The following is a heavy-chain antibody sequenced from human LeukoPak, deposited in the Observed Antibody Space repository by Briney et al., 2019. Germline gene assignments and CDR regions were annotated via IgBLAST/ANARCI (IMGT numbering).Heavy chain of an antibody. V-gene: IGHV3-23*01. CDR2: VSGGGGSA. CDR1: GFTFSSYV. CDR3: AKGGMVRGEYDY. Sequence: GGSLRLSCAASGFTFSSYVMGWVRQAPGKGLEWVSGVSGGGGSAYYADSVKGRFTISRDNSKNTLYLQMNTLRVEDTAVYYCAKGGMVRGEYDYWGQGTLVTVSS. D-gene: IGHD3-10*01. J-gene: IGHJ4*02.